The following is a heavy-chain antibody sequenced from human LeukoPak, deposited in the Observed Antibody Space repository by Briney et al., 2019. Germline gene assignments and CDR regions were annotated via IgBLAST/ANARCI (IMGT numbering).Heavy chain of an antibody. CDR2: IKGDGSDK. J-gene: IGHJ3*01. V-gene: IGHV3-7*01. Sequence: GGSLRLSCTASGFTFNEHYISWGRQAPGKGLEWVADIKGDGSDKYYLGSVKGRFTISRDNAKNSLFLQMNSLRVEDMAMYYGARESDGFDVWGQGTMVTVSS. CDR3: ARESDGFDV. CDR1: GFTFNEHY.